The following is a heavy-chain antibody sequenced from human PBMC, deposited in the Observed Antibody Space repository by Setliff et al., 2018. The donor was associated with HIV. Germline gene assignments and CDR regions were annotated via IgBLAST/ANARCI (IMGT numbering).Heavy chain of an antibody. CDR1: GYTFTTYD. D-gene: IGHD6-19*01. CDR2: MNPNSGNT. Sequence: GASVKVSCKASGYTFTTYDINWVRQATGQGLEWMGWMNPNSGNTGYAERFQGRVTMTRDTSISTVYMELTSLRSEDTAVYYCATTYSSGSANNWFDPWGQGTLVTVSS. V-gene: IGHV1-8*02. J-gene: IGHJ5*02. CDR3: ATTYSSGSANNWFDP.